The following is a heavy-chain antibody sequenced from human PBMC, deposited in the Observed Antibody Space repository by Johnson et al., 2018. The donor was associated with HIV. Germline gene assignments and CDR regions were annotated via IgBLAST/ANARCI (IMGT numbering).Heavy chain of an antibody. Sequence: QVQLVESGGGLIQPGGSLRLSCAASGFTVSSNYMSWVRQGPGKGLEWVAVMSYDGINKYYADSVKGRFTISRDNSKNTLYLQMNSLRAEDTAVYYCAREYSSLSQGAFDIWGQGTMVTVSS. CDR1: GFTVSSNY. D-gene: IGHD6-6*01. CDR3: AREYSSLSQGAFDI. J-gene: IGHJ3*02. V-gene: IGHV3-30-3*01. CDR2: MSYDGINK.